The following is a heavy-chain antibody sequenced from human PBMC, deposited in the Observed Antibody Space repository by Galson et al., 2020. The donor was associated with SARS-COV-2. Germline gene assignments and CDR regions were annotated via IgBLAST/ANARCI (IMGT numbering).Heavy chain of an antibody. CDR1: GYTFTSYA. CDR2: INAGNGNT. J-gene: IGHJ6*02. D-gene: IGHD6-13*01. Sequence: ASVKVSCKASGYTFTSYAMHWVRQAPGQRLEWMGWINAGNGNTKYSQKFQGRVTITRDTSASTAYMELSSLRSEDTAVYYCARGLSIAAAAGSQHYYYYYGMDVWGQGTTVTVSS. CDR3: ARGLSIAAAAGSQHYYYYYGMDV. V-gene: IGHV1-3*01.